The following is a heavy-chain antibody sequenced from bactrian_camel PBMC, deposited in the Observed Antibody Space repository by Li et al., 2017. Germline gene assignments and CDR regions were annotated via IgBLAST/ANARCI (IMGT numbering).Heavy chain of an antibody. V-gene: IGHV3S57*01. J-gene: IGHJ4*01. CDR1: GYTFNNCG. CDR3: AARPGSVYTDYQRTLCTQEPQMNF. D-gene: IGHD2*01. Sequence: HVQLVESGGGSVQAGGSLKLSCAVSGYTFNNCGMGWYRQAPGKERALVSTISRDGTIAYADVVKGRFTFSQDNAKNTLYLQMDNLKNEDTAVYYCAARPGSVYTDYQRTLCTQEPQMNFWGQGTQVTVS. CDR2: ISRDGTI.